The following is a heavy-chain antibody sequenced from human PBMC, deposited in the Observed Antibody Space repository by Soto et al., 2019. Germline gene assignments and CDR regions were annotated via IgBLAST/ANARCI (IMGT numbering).Heavy chain of an antibody. J-gene: IGHJ6*02. D-gene: IGHD2-2*01. CDR2: ISAYNGNT. Sequence: ASVKVSCKASGYTFTSYGISWVRQAPGQGLEWMGWISAYNGNTNYAQKLQGRVTMTTDTSTSTAYMGLRSLGADDTAVYYCAREGYCSSTSCFHTSNYYYYGMDVWGQGTTVTVS. CDR3: AREGYCSSTSCFHTSNYYYYGMDV. CDR1: GYTFTSYG. V-gene: IGHV1-18*04.